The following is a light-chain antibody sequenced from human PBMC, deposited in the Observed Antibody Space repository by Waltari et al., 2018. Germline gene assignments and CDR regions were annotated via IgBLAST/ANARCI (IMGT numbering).Light chain of an antibody. V-gene: IGKV1-39*01. CDR2: AAS. CDR3: QQSYTTPYT. CDR1: QSISSY. J-gene: IGKJ2*01. Sequence: DIQMTQSPSSLSASVGDRVTITCRASQSISSYLNWYQQKPGKAPKFLIYAASSLQSGVPSRFSGSRSGTEFTLTISSLQPEDFATYYCQQSYTTPYTFGQGTKLEIK.